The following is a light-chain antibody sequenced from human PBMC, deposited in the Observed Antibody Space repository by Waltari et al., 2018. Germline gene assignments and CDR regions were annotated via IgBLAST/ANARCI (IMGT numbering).Light chain of an antibody. J-gene: IGKJ4*01. Sequence: CRARQSVSSNYLGWYQQKPGQPHRLLIYGASSRATGIPDRFSGSGSGTDFTLTISRLEPEDFAVYYCQQYGSSPLTFGGGTKVEIK. CDR1: QSVSSNY. CDR2: GAS. CDR3: QQYGSSPLT. V-gene: IGKV3-20*01.